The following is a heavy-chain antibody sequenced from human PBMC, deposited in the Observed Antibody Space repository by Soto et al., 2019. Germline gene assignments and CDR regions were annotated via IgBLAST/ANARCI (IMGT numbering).Heavy chain of an antibody. CDR2: IIPILGIA. D-gene: IGHD2-2*01. J-gene: IGHJ6*02. CDR3: ADPVPAPTHYDYYDMDV. CDR1: GGTFSSYT. V-gene: IGHV1-69*02. Sequence: ASVKVSCKASGGTFSSYTISWVRQAPGQGLEWMGRIIPILGIANYAQKFQGRVTITADKSTSTAYMELSSLRSEDTAVYYCADPVPAPTHYDYYDMDVWGQGTTVTVSS.